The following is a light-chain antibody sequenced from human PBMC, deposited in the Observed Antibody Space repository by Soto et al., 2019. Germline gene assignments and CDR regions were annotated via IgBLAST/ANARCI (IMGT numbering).Light chain of an antibody. CDR3: ASYTGSSTYL. CDR2: GVT. Sequence: QSVLTQPASMSGSPGQSITISCTGTSGDVGFYDFVSWYQQHPGKVPRLIIYGVTKRPSGVSHRFSGSKSGNTASLTISGLQVEDAADYSCASYTGSSTYLFGGGTKLTVL. J-gene: IGLJ3*02. CDR1: SGDVGFYDF. V-gene: IGLV2-14*03.